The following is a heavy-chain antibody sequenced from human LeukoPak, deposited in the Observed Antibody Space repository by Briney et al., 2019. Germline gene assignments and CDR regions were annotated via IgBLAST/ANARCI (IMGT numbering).Heavy chain of an antibody. J-gene: IGHJ5*02. CDR2: IIPIFGTA. CDR1: GYTFTMYY. CDR3: ARVISGSNNWFDP. V-gene: IGHV1-69*05. Sequence: SVKVSCKASGYTFTMYYIHWVRQAPGQGLEWMGGIIPIFGTANYAQKFQGRVTITTDESTSTAYMELSSLRSEDTAVYYCARVISGSNNWFDPWGQGTLVTVSS. D-gene: IGHD2-15*01.